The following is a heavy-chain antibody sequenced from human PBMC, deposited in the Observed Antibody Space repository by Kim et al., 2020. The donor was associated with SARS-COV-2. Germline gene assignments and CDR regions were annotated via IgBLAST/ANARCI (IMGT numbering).Heavy chain of an antibody. V-gene: IGHV4-34*01. Sequence: SETLSLTCAVYGGSFSGYYWSWIRQPPGKGLEWIGEINHSGSTNYNPSLKSRVTISVDTSKNQFSLKLSSVTAADTAVYYCARGGGLAAAGMGTRFDPWGQGTLVTVSS. J-gene: IGHJ5*02. CDR1: GGSFSGYY. CDR2: INHSGST. CDR3: ARGGGLAAAGMGTRFDP. D-gene: IGHD6-13*01.